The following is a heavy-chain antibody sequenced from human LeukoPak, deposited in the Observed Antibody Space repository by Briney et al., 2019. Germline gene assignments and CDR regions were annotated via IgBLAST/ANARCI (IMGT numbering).Heavy chain of an antibody. CDR3: ARVASLNPYYGMDV. CDR1: GGSISSSNW. D-gene: IGHD2-15*01. V-gene: IGHV4-4*02. CDR2: IYHSGST. J-gene: IGHJ6*02. Sequence: SGTLSLTCAVSGGSISSSNWWSWVRQPPGKGLEWIGEIYHSGSTNYNPSLKSRVTISVDKSKNQFSLKLSSVTAADTAMYYCARVASLNPYYGMDVWGQGTTVTVSS.